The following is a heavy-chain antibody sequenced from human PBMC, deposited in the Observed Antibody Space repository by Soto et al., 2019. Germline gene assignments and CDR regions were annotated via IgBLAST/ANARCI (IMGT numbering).Heavy chain of an antibody. D-gene: IGHD2-2*02. Sequence: VGSLRLSCAASGFTFSTYWMSWGRQVPGKGLEWLANIKEDGSEKYYVDSVKGRFTISRDNSKNTVFLHMDSLSAEDTAVYYCAKDRHYTRGYFHYWGQGTLVTLSS. V-gene: IGHV3-7*03. CDR3: AKDRHYTRGYFHY. CDR2: IKEDGSEK. CDR1: GFTFSTYW. J-gene: IGHJ4*02.